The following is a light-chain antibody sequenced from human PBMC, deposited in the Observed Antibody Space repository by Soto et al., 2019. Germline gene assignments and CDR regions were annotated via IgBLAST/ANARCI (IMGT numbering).Light chain of an antibody. CDR2: GVS. J-gene: IGKJ1*01. CDR3: QQYGYPPWT. V-gene: IGKV3-20*01. Sequence: IVLTQSPGTLSLSPGERATLSCRASQTGSNSYLAWYQQKSGQAPRLLIYGVSTRATGIPDRFSGSGSGTGFALTISRLEAEDFAVYICQQYGYPPWTFGPGTKVEIK. CDR1: QTGSNSY.